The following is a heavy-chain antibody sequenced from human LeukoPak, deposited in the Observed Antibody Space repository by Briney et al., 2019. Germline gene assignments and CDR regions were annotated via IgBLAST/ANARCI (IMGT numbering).Heavy chain of an antibody. CDR3: ARHDFSGYHPYWTFDTFDT. CDR2: IFHSGDT. J-gene: IGHJ4*02. V-gene: IGHV4-38-2*02. D-gene: IGHD3-22*01. CDR1: GYSISSGYY. Sequence: PSETLSLTCTVSGYSISSGYYWGWIRQPPGKGLEWIGNIFHSGDTQYNPSLQSRVTISVDTSKNQFSLKLSSVTAADTAVYYCARHDFSGYHPYWTFDTFDTWGQGILVTVSS.